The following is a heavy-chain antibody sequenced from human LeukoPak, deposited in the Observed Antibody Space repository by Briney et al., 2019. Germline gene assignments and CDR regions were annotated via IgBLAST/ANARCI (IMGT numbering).Heavy chain of an antibody. CDR1: GASTSSYY. CDR2: IYYSGST. J-gene: IGHJ4*02. D-gene: IGHD5-18*01. Sequence: SETLSLTCTVSGASTSSYYWSWLRQPPGKGLEWIGYIYYSGSTNYNPSLRSRVTISVDTSNNQFSLKLSSVTAADTAVYYCVRHGHGCNYGNFDYWGQGTLVTVSS. CDR3: VRHGHGCNYGNFDY. V-gene: IGHV4-59*08.